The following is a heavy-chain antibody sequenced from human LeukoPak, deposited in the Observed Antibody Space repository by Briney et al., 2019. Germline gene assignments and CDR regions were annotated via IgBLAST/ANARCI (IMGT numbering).Heavy chain of an antibody. CDR1: GGSISSYY. D-gene: IGHD1-26*01. CDR3: AGGGWVNAFDI. V-gene: IGHV4-59*01. CDR2: IYYSGST. Sequence: SETLSLTCTVSGGSISSYYWSWIRQPPGKGLEWIGYIYYSGSTNYNPSLKSRVTISVDTSKNLFSLKLSSVTAADTAVYYCAGGGWVNAFDIWGQGTMVTVSS. J-gene: IGHJ3*02.